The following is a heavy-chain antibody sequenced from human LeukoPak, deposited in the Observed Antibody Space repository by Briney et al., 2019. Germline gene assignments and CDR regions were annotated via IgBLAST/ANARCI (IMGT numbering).Heavy chain of an antibody. CDR1: GFTFSSYA. J-gene: IGHJ3*02. CDR2: ISYDGSNK. D-gene: IGHD4-11*01. V-gene: IGHV3-30-3*01. CDR3: AKDDDNYSNYVGAFDI. Sequence: GGSLRLSCAASGFTFSSYAMHWVRQAPGKGLEWVAVISYDGSNKYFADSVKGRFTISRDNSKNTLYLQMNSLRAEDTAVYYCAKDDDNYSNYVGAFDIWGQGTMVTVSS.